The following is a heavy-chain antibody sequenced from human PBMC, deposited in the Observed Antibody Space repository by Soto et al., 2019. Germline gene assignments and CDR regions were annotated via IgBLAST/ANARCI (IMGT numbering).Heavy chain of an antibody. J-gene: IGHJ4*02. CDR1: TDSSSVTNSY. CDR3: ARHRIEVVWRVFDF. V-gene: IGHV4-39*01. CDR2: YAYNGGT. D-gene: IGHD2-21*01. Sequence: QLQLQESGPGLVKHSETLSLTCTVSTDSSSVTNSYWGWIRQPPGKGLHWIGSYAYNGGTFYNPSLKGRVVISFDTSKKQSSLQVTSVTAADTAVYFCARHRIEVVWRVFDFWGQGSPVTVSS.